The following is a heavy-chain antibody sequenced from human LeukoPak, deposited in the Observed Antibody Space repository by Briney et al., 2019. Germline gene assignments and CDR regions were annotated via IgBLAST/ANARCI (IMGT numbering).Heavy chain of an antibody. CDR2: IYYSGST. Sequence: PSETLSPTCTVSGGSISSGGHFWSWIRQHPGKGLEWIGYIYYSGSTYYNPSLKSRVNISVDTSKNQFSLRLNSVTAADTAVYYCTRDGPRSSGYPDTWGQGTRVTASS. D-gene: IGHD3-22*01. V-gene: IGHV4-31*03. J-gene: IGHJ5*02. CDR3: TRDGPRSSGYPDT. CDR1: GGSISSGGHF.